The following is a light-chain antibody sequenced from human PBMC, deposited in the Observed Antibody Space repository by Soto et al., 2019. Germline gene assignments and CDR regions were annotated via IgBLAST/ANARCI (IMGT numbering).Light chain of an antibody. J-gene: IGKJ5*01. CDR3: QQYYGLPPLT. CDR2: HAS. V-gene: IGKV1-33*01. Sequence: DIQMTQSPSSLSASIGDRVTITCQASQNITNNLSWYQQKPGKAPNLLIYHASKLAKGVTSRFSGSGSGTDFPFIITSLQREDLATYYCQQYYGLPPLTFGQGTRL. CDR1: QNITNN.